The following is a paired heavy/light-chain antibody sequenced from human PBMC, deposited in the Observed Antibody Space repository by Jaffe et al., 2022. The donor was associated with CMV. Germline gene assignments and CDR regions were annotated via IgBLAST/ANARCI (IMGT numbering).Heavy chain of an antibody. CDR2: IYYSGST. J-gene: IGHJ5*02. CDR1: GGSISSSSYY. Sequence: QLQLQESGPGLVKPSETLSLTCTVSGGSISSSSYYWGWIRQPPGKGLEWIGSIYYSGSTYYNPSLKSRVTISVDTSKNQFSLKLSSVTAADTAVYYCARQATPSDYDFWSGYYYGWFDPWGQGTLVTVSS. CDR3: ARQATPSDYDFWSGYYYGWFDP. D-gene: IGHD3-3*01. V-gene: IGHV4-39*01.
Light chain of an antibody. CDR1: QSVLYSSNNKNY. CDR3: QQYYSTPPA. V-gene: IGKV4-1*01. J-gene: IGKJ1*01. Sequence: DIVMTQSPDSLAVSLGERATINCKSSQSVLYSSNNKNYLAWYQQKPGQPPKLLIYWASTRESGVPDRFSGSGSGTDFTLTISSLQAEDVAVYYCQQYYSTPPAFGQGTKVEIK. CDR2: WAS.